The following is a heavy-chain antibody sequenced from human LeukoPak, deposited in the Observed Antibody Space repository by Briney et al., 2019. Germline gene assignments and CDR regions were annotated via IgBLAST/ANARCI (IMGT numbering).Heavy chain of an antibody. J-gene: IGHJ5*01. CDR3: AKDPDTAMDPDWFDS. Sequence: GGSLRFSCAASGFTFSSYAMNWVRQAPGKGLEWVSAITGSGGSAYYADSVKGRFTMSRDNSENTVYLQMNSLRADDTAFYYCAKDPDTAMDPDWFDSWGQGTLVTVSS. V-gene: IGHV3-23*01. CDR1: GFTFSSYA. D-gene: IGHD5-18*01. CDR2: ITGSGGSA.